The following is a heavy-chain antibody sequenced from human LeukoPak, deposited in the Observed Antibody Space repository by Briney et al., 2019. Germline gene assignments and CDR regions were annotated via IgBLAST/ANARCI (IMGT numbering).Heavy chain of an antibody. CDR1: GYTFTSYY. J-gene: IGHJ4*02. CDR2: INPSGSNT. CDR3: ATGIGTLWSGYYHDY. V-gene: IGHV1-46*01. Sequence: ASVKVSCKASGYTFTSYYMHWVRQAPGQGLEWMGIINPSGSNTNYAQKFQGRVAMTRDTSTSTVYMELSSLRSEDTAVYYCATGIGTLWSGYYHDYWGQGTLVTVSS. D-gene: IGHD3-3*01.